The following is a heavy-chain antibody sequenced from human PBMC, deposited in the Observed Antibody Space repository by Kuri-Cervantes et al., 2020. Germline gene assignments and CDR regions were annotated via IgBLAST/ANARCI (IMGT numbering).Heavy chain of an antibody. J-gene: IGHJ4*02. CDR1: GFTVSSNY. V-gene: IGHV3-66*02. D-gene: IGHD3-10*01. CDR3: ARSPPDRKGYYGSGY. Sequence: GGSLRLSCVASGFTVSSNYMTWVRQAPGKGLEWVSVIYSDGSTFYADSVKGRFTISRDNAKKSLYLQMNSLIAEDMAVYYCARSPPDRKGYYGSGYWGQGTLVTVSS. CDR2: IYSDGST.